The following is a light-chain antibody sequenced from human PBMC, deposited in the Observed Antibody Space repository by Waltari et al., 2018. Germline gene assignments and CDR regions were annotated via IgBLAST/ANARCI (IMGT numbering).Light chain of an antibody. V-gene: IGKV3-11*01. Sequence: EIVLTQSPATLSLSPGEGASLSCRASQSVTSYLAWYQRKPSQAPRLLIYDASNRATGIPARFSGSGSGTDFPLTSGSLAPEDFAVYYCQQRSDWPLTFGGGTKVEIK. J-gene: IGKJ4*01. CDR2: DAS. CDR1: QSVTSY. CDR3: QQRSDWPLT.